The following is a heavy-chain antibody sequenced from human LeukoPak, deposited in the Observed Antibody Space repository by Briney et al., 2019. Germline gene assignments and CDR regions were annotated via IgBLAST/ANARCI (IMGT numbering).Heavy chain of an antibody. CDR2: ISADGGST. CDR1: GFSFGDYG. Sequence: GGSLRLSCAASGFSFGDYGMHWVRQAPGKGLEWVSLISADGGSTFSADSVKGRFSISRDNSKNSLYLQMNSLRSEDTAMYYCAKESGKFDYWGQGTLVAVSS. CDR3: AKESGKFDY. J-gene: IGHJ4*02. V-gene: IGHV3-43*02.